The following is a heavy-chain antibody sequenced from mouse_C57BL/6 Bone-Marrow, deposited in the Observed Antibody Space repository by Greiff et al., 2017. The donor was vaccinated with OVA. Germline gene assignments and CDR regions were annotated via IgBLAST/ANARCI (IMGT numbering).Heavy chain of an antibody. V-gene: IGHV1-26*01. J-gene: IGHJ1*03. CDR1: GYTFTDYY. Sequence: VQLQQSGPELVKPGASVKISCKASGYTFTDYYMNWVKQSHGKSLEWIGDINPNNGGTSYNQKFKGKATLTVDKSSSTAYMELRSLTSEDSAVYYCASPITTVVARYFDVWGTGTTVTVSS. CDR3: ASPITTVVARYFDV. CDR2: INPNNGGT. D-gene: IGHD1-1*01.